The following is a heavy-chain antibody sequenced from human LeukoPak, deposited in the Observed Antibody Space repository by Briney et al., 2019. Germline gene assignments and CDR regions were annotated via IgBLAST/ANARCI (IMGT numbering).Heavy chain of an antibody. CDR3: ARGQEMATRNDAFDI. D-gene: IGHD5-24*01. Sequence: GGSLRLSCAASGFTFSSYSMNWVRQAPGKGLEWVSYISSSSSTIYYADSVKGRFTISRDNAKNSLYLQMNSLRAEDMAVYYCARGQEMATRNDAFDIWGQGTMVTVSS. CDR2: ISSSSSTI. V-gene: IGHV3-48*01. J-gene: IGHJ3*02. CDR1: GFTFSSYS.